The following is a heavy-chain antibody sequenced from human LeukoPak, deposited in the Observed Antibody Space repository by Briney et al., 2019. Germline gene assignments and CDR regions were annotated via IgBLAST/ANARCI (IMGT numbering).Heavy chain of an antibody. CDR2: INSDGSST. V-gene: IGHV3-74*01. CDR3: ARDSGTYGYYMDV. Sequence: GGPLSLSCAASGFTFISYWMHWVRQAPGKGLVWVSRINSDGSSTTYADSVKGRFTISRDNAKNTLYLQMNSLRVEDTAVYYCARDSGTYGYYMDVWGKGTTVTVSS. J-gene: IGHJ6*04. CDR1: GFTFISYW. D-gene: IGHD1-26*01.